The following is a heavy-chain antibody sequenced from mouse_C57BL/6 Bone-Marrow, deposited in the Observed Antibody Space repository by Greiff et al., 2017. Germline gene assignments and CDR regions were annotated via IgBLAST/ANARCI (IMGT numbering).Heavy chain of an antibody. J-gene: IGHJ2*01. CDR3: ARQYGYDAFDY. CDR1: GFTFSSYG. Sequence: EVQVVESGGDLVKPGGSLKLSCAASGFTFSSYGMSWVRQTPDKRLEWVATISSGGSYTYYPDSVKGRFTISRDNAKNTLYLQMSSLKSEDTAMYYCARQYGYDAFDYWGQGTTRTGSS. D-gene: IGHD2-2*01. V-gene: IGHV5-6*01. CDR2: ISSGGSYT.